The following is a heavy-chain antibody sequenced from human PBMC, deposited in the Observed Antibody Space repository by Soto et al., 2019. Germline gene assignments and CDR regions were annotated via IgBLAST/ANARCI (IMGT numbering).Heavy chain of an antibody. CDR1: GYTFTSYG. V-gene: IGHV1-18*01. D-gene: IGHD3-3*01. CDR3: ERDPPSFGVVDDY. CDR2: ISAYNGNT. J-gene: IGHJ4*01. Sequence: ASVKVSCKASGYTFTSYGISWVRQAPGQGLEWMGWISAYNGNTNYAQKLQGRVTMTTDTSTSTAYRELRSLRSDDTAVYYCERDPPSFGVVDDYRGHGTPVTVSS.